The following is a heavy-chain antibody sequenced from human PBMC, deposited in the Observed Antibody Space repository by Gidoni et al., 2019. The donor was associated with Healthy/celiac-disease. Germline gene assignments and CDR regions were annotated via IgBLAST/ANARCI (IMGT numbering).Heavy chain of an antibody. CDR2: IRGSVGST. CDR1: GFTFSSYA. Sequence: EVQLLESGGGLVQPGGSLRLSCAASGFTFSSYAMRWARQAPGKGLGWVSAIRGSVGSTYYADSVKGRFTISRDNSKNTLYLQMNSLRAEDTAVYYCAKDPEATLDYWGQGTLVTVSS. CDR3: AKDPEATLDY. J-gene: IGHJ4*02. D-gene: IGHD5-12*01. V-gene: IGHV3-23*01.